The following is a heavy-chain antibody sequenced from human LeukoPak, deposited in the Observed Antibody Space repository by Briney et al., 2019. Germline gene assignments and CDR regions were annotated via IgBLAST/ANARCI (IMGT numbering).Heavy chain of an antibody. Sequence: ASVKVSCKTSGYTFTNYAIHWVRQVPGQRLAWMGWINAGTDNTKYSQKVQDRVTITRDTSASTAYMELGSLRSEDTAVYYCSRGSPAGNSFHLDFWGQGTLVTVSS. CDR1: GYTFTNYA. D-gene: IGHD6-19*01. J-gene: IGHJ4*02. CDR3: SRGSPAGNSFHLDF. V-gene: IGHV1-3*01. CDR2: INAGTDNT.